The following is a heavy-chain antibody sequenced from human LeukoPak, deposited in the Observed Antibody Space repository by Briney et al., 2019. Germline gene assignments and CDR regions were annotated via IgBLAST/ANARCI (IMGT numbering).Heavy chain of an antibody. CDR1: GGSISSSSYY. D-gene: IGHD3-10*01. V-gene: IGHV4-39*01. J-gene: IGHJ4*02. CDR3: ARQDIVSIIWFGELLGVPAPNFDY. Sequence: PSETLSLTCTVSGGSISSSSYYWGWIRQPPGKGLEWIGSIYYSGSTYYNPSLKSRVTISVDTSKNQFSLKLSSVTAADTAVYYCARQDIVSIIWFGELLGVPAPNFDYWGQGTLVTVSS. CDR2: IYYSGST.